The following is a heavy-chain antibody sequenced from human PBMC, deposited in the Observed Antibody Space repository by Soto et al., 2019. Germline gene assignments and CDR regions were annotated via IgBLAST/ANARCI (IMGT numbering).Heavy chain of an antibody. V-gene: IGHV3-23*01. J-gene: IGHJ4*02. CDR2: ISGSGGKT. D-gene: IGHD3-10*01. Sequence: EVQLLESGGGLVQPGGSLRLSCAASGFTFSTYDMSWVRQAPGKGLKWVSGISGSGGKTDYADSMKGRFTISRDNSKNTLYLKMNSLRAEDTAVYYCAKRNLYGSGTHDYWGQGSLVTVSP. CDR1: GFTFSTYD. CDR3: AKRNLYGSGTHDY.